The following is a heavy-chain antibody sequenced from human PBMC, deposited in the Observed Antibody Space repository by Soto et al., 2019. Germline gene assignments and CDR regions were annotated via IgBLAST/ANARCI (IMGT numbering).Heavy chain of an antibody. CDR3: ASSIQLPNYYYYYYGMDV. V-gene: IGHV3-23*01. J-gene: IGHJ6*02. CDR1: GFTFSSYA. Sequence: PGGSLRLSCAASGFTFSSYAMSWVRQAPGKGLEWVSAISGSGGSTYYADSVKGRFTISRDNSKNTLYLQMNSLRAEDTAVYYCASSIQLPNYYYYYYGMDVWGQGTTVTVSS. D-gene: IGHD5-18*01. CDR2: ISGSGGST.